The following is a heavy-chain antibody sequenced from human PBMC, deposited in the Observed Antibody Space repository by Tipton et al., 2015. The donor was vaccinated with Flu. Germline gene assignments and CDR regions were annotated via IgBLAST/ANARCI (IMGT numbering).Heavy chain of an antibody. Sequence: TLSLTCTVSGGSISSYYWSWIRQHPGKGLEWIGYIYYSGSTYCNPSLKSRVTISVDTSKNQFSLKLSSVTAADTAVYYCASRVRIAAAGVYFQHWGQGTLVTVSS. CDR1: GGSISSYY. D-gene: IGHD6-13*01. CDR2: IYYSGST. V-gene: IGHV4-31*03. J-gene: IGHJ1*01. CDR3: ASRVRIAAAGVYFQH.